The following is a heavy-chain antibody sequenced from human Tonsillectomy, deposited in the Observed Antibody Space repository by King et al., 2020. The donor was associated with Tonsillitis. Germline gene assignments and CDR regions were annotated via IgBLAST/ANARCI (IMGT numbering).Heavy chain of an antibody. Sequence: VQLVESGGGVVQPGRSLRLSCAASGFTFSSYGMHWVRQAPGKGLEWVAVISYDGRNKYYVDSVKGRFTISRDNSKNKLYLQMNSLRAEDTAVYYCVRDRDDYLFDYGGQGTLVTVSS. CDR2: ISYDGRNK. V-gene: IGHV3-33*05. D-gene: IGHD4/OR15-4a*01. CDR3: VRDRDDYLFDY. J-gene: IGHJ4*02. CDR1: GFTFSSYG.